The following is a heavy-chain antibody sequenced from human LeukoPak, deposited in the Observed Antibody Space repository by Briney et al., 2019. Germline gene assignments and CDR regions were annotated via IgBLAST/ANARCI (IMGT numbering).Heavy chain of an antibody. V-gene: IGHV3-15*01. CDR2: IKSKTDGGTT. CDR3: TTVTRLRWSHADDY. Sequence: GGSLRLSCAASGFTFSNAWMSWVRQAPGKGREWGGRIKSKTDGGTTDYAAPVKGRFTISRDDSKNTLYLQMNSLKTEDTAVYYCTTVTRLRWSHADDYWGQGTLVTVSS. J-gene: IGHJ4*02. CDR1: GFTFSNAW. D-gene: IGHD4-23*01.